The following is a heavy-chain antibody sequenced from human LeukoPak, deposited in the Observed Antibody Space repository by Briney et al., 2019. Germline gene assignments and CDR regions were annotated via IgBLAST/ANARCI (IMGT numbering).Heavy chain of an antibody. V-gene: IGHV4-39*01. CDR1: GGSISSSSYY. CDR2: IYYSGST. Sequence: PSETLSLTCTVSGGSISSSSYYWGWIRQPPGKGLEWIGSIYYSGSTYYNPSLKSRVTISVDTSKNQFSLKLSSVTAADTAVYYCARGYDYAYWGQGTLVTVSS. J-gene: IGHJ4*02. CDR3: ARGYDYAY. D-gene: IGHD5-12*01.